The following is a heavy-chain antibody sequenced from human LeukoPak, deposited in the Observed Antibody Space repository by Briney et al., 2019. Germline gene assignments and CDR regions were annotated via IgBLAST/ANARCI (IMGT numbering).Heavy chain of an antibody. Sequence: ASVKVSCKAFGYTFTNFGVSWVRQVPGQGLEWMGWISGYNGNTNYGQKVRGRVTMTTDTSTATAYMELRSLRSDDTAVYYCARGAELLWFLRGMDVWGQGTTVTVSS. CDR3: ARGAELLWFLRGMDV. V-gene: IGHV1-18*01. J-gene: IGHJ6*02. D-gene: IGHD3-10*01. CDR1: GYTFTNFG. CDR2: ISGYNGNT.